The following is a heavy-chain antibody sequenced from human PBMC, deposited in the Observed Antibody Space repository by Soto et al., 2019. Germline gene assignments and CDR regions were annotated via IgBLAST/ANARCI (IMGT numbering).Heavy chain of an antibody. CDR2: ISRSGANI. D-gene: IGHD3-10*01. Sequence: PGGSLRLSCAGSGFNFSDYYMVWVRQAPGKGLEWVSSISRSGANIHYADSVKGRFTISRDNARNSLYLQMNSLRAEDTARYFCARGLNGSGASWGKGKQVSVSS. CDR1: GFNFSDYY. V-gene: IGHV3-21*04. CDR3: ARGLNGSGAS. J-gene: IGHJ5*02.